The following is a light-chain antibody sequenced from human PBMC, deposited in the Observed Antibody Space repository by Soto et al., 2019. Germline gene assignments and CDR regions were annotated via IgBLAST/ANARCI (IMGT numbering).Light chain of an antibody. Sequence: EIVMTQSPATLSVSPGETATLSCRASQYVSNKVAWYQQKPGQAPSLLILGASTRATDIPARFTGSGSGTEFTLTINSLQTEDFGVYYCQQYNVWPQTFGQGTKVDIK. CDR3: QQYNVWPQT. CDR1: QYVSNK. CDR2: GAS. J-gene: IGKJ1*01. V-gene: IGKV3-15*01.